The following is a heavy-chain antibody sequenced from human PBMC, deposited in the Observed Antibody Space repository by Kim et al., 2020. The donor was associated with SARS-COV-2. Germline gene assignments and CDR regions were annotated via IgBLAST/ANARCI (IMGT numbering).Heavy chain of an antibody. V-gene: IGHV1-3*01. D-gene: IGHD3-10*01. Sequence: ASVKVSCKASGYTFTSHAMHWVRLAPGQRLEWMGFINVGNGNTKYSEKFQGRVTITRDTSASTAYMELSSLRSEDTALYYCARATGSGSYLLDFWGQGTLVTVSS. CDR1: GYTFTSHA. J-gene: IGHJ4*02. CDR2: INVGNGNT. CDR3: ARATGSGSYLLDF.